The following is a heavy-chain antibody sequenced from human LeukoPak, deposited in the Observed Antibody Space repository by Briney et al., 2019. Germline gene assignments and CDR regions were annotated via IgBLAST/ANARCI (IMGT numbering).Heavy chain of an antibody. CDR1: GFTFSSYW. CDR2: INSDGSST. Sequence: GGSLRLSCAASGFTFSSYWMHWVRQAPGKGLVWVSRINSDGSSTSYADSVKGRFTISRDNSKNTLYLQMNSLRAEDTAVYYCAKSSDYYDSRGGAFDIWGQGTMVTVSS. D-gene: IGHD3-22*01. J-gene: IGHJ3*02. V-gene: IGHV3-74*01. CDR3: AKSSDYYDSRGGAFDI.